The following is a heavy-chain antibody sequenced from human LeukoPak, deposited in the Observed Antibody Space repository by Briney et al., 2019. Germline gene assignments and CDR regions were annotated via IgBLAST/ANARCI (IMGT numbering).Heavy chain of an antibody. J-gene: IGHJ6*04. V-gene: IGHV1-69*06. CDR3: ANSQRIVVAVADQPSYRMHV. CDR2: IIPIFGTA. CDR1: GGTVSSYA. Sequence: ASLEVSSKAAGGTVSSYAIIWVRQAPGEGVECMGAIIPIFGTANYAQMVQCRVTITADKATSTPYMELSRLRSEDTALYSCANSQRIVVAVADQPSYRMHVWGKGPTVPVSS. D-gene: IGHD2-15*01.